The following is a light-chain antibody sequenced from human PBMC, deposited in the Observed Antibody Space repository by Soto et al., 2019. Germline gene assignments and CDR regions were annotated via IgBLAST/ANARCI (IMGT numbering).Light chain of an antibody. CDR3: QQYTNWPPIT. CDR1: PSVRSN. V-gene: IGKV3-15*01. J-gene: IGKJ5*01. CDR2: GAF. Sequence: IVSTLSAASLSVSPKTGATRCGRASPSVRSNLAWYQQKPRQAPRLLIYGAFTRATGIPASFSGSGSGTEFTLTTSSLQQQDFAVYYCQQYTNWPPITFAQGTRLEIK.